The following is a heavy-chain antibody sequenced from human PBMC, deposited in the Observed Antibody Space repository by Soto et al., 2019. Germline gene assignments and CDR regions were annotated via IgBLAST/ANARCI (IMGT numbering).Heavy chain of an antibody. CDR1: GGSISSSSYY. Sequence: SETLSLTCTVSGGSISSSSYYWGWIRQPPGKGLEWIGSIYYSGSTYYNPSLKSRVTISVDTSKNQFPLKLSSVTAADTAVYYCARGLYYYDSSGYYSEYYFDYWGQGTLVTVSS. V-gene: IGHV4-39*01. D-gene: IGHD3-22*01. CDR3: ARGLYYYDSSGYYSEYYFDY. CDR2: IYYSGST. J-gene: IGHJ4*02.